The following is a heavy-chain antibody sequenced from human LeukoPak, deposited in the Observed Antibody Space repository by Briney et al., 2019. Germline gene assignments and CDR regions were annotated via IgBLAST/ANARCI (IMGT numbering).Heavy chain of an antibody. Sequence: PSETLSLTCTVSGGSISSYYWSWIRQPPGKGLEWIGYIYYTGGTNYNPTLKSRVTISVDTSKNQFSLKLRSVTAADTAVYYCARDQGRYNWNDVDWFDPWGQGTLVTVSS. J-gene: IGHJ5*02. V-gene: IGHV4-59*01. CDR3: ARDQGRYNWNDVDWFDP. CDR2: IYYTGGT. CDR1: GGSISSYY. D-gene: IGHD1-1*01.